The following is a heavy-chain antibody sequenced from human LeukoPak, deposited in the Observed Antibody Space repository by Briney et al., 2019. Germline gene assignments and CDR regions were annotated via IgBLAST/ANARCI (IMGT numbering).Heavy chain of an antibody. D-gene: IGHD3-10*01. CDR2: IYSDYT. CDR1: GGSISDRTW. Sequence: SETLSLTCAVSGGSISDRTWWSWVRQSPGRGLEWIAEIYSDYTIYNPSLKSRVDISVDKSKNHFSLKLSSLTAADTAVYYCVLGSGAILLEDWGPGTLVIVSS. V-gene: IGHV4-4*02. J-gene: IGHJ4*02. CDR3: VLGSGAILLED.